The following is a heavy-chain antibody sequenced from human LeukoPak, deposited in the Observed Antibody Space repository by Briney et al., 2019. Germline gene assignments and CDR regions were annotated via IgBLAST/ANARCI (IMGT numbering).Heavy chain of an antibody. CDR2: ISAYNGNT. J-gene: IGHJ6*02. Sequence: GASVKVSCKASGYTFTSYGISWVRQAPGQGLEWMGWISAYNGNTDYAQKLQGRVTMTTDTSTSTAYMELRSLRSDDTAVYYCAREQQLDNDYYYYGVDVWGQGTTVTVSS. V-gene: IGHV1-18*01. D-gene: IGHD6-13*01. CDR1: GYTFTSYG. CDR3: AREQQLDNDYYYYGVDV.